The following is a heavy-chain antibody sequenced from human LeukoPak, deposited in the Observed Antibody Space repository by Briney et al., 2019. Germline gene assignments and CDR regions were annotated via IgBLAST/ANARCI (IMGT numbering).Heavy chain of an antibody. V-gene: IGHV3-7*01. CDR1: RFTFSDDW. D-gene: IGHD1-1*01. Sequence: GGSLRLSCAASRFTFSDDWMSWVRQAPGRGLEWVANIKPDGIEEFYVDSVKGRFTISRDNAKNLLDLEMNSLRVEDTAVYYCVRDVNWAFDFWGQGAQVTVSS. CDR2: IKPDGIEE. CDR3: VRDVNWAFDF. J-gene: IGHJ4*02.